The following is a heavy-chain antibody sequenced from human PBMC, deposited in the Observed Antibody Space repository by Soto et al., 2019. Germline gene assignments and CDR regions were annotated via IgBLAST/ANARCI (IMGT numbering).Heavy chain of an antibody. J-gene: IGHJ3*02. CDR2: ISGSGGVT. CDR3: AKDAAAGGDAFDI. Sequence: EVQLLESGGGLVQPGGSLRLSCAASGFTFNDYAMHWVRQAPGKGLEWLSEISGSGGVTYYADSVRGRFTISRDNTKNIMSLQINSLRAEDTALYYCAKDAAAGGDAFDIWGKGTMVTVSP. V-gene: IGHV3-23*01. D-gene: IGHD6-25*01. CDR1: GFTFNDYA.